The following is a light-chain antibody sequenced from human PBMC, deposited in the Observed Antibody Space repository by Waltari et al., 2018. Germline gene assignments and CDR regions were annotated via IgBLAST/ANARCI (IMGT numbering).Light chain of an antibody. V-gene: IGKV4-1*01. CDR1: QSVLYSGDNKNY. CDR2: WAS. CDR3: QEYYTDSLT. J-gene: IGKJ4*01. Sequence: IVMTQSPDSLAVSLGERATINCKSSQSVLYSGDNKNYLAWYQQKPGQPPKLLIYWASTRESGVPDRFSGSGSATDFTLTITDLQAEDVAVYYCQEYYTDSLTFGGGTKVEIK.